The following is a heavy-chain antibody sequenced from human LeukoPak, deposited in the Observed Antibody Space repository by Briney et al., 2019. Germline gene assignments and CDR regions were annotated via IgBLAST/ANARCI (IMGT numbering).Heavy chain of an antibody. CDR1: GFTFSSYG. CDR2: IWYDGSNK. Sequence: PGGSLRLSCAASGFTFSSYGMHWVRQAPGKGLEWVAVIWYDGSNKYYADSVKGRFTISRDNSKNTLYLQMNSLRAEDTAVYYCARGPCSSTSCYIVDYWAREPWSPSPQ. CDR3: ARGPCSSTSCYIVDY. D-gene: IGHD2-2*02. J-gene: IGHJ4*02. V-gene: IGHV3-33*01.